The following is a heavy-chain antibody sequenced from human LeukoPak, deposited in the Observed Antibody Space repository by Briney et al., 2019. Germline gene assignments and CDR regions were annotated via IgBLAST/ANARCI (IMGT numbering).Heavy chain of an antibody. V-gene: IGHV4-38-2*02. Sequence: SETLSLTCTVSGYSISSGYYWGWIRQPPGEGLEWIGSIYHSGSTNYNPSLKSRVTISVDTSKNQFSLKLSSVTAADTAVYYCARGSLYGSGSYYNYWGQGTLVTVSS. CDR2: IYHSGST. D-gene: IGHD3-10*01. CDR1: GYSISSGYY. J-gene: IGHJ4*02. CDR3: ARGSLYGSGSYYNY.